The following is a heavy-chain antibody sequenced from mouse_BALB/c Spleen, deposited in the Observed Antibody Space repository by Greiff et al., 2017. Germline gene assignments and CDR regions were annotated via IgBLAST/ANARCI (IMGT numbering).Heavy chain of an antibody. J-gene: IGHJ4*01. CDR2: IRSKSNNYAT. Sequence: EVKLMESGGGLVQPKGSLKLSCAASGFTFNTYAMNWVRQAPGKGLEWVARIRSKSNNYATYYADSVKDRFTISRDDSQSMLYLQMNNLKTEDTAMYYCVRRGEYGNLRLMDYWGQGTSVTVSS. CDR3: VRRGEYGNLRLMDY. D-gene: IGHD2-10*02. V-gene: IGHV10-1*02. CDR1: GFTFNTYA.